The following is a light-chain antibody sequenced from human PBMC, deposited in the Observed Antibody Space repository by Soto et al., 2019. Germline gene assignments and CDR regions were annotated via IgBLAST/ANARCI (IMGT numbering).Light chain of an antibody. CDR2: EVT. Sequence: QSALTQPPSASGSPGQSVTISCTGTSNDVGAYDYVSWYQQHPGEAPKLMIYEVTKRPSGVPDRFSGSKSGNTASLTVSGLQTEDEADYYCSSFANSNNFVFGTGTKVTVL. CDR1: SNDVGAYDY. CDR3: SSFANSNNFV. J-gene: IGLJ1*01. V-gene: IGLV2-8*01.